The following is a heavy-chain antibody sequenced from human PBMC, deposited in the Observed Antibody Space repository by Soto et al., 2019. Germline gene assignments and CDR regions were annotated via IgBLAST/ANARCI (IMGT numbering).Heavy chain of an antibody. D-gene: IGHD6-13*01. CDR2: ISGSGGST. V-gene: IGHV3-23*01. CDR1: GFTFSSYA. Sequence: SLRLSCAASGFTFSSYAMSWVREARWRGLEWVSAISGSGGSTYYADSGKCRSTISREHSKNTLYLQMNSLRAADTAVYYXVELGSSHDYWGKGTLVTVSS. J-gene: IGHJ4*02. CDR3: VELGSSHDY.